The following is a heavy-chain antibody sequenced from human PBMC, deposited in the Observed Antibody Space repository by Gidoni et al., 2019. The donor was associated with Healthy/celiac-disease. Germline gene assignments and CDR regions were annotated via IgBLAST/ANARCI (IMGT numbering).Heavy chain of an antibody. V-gene: IGHV3-21*01. CDR2: ISSSISYI. J-gene: IGHJ6*02. D-gene: IGHD3-16*01. Sequence: EVQLVESGGGLVKPGGSLRLSCAASGFTFSSYSMNWVRQAPGQGLEWVSSISSSISYIYYADSVKGRFTISRDNAKNSLYLQMNSLRAEDTAVYYCARPPRYDYVWGSYGNGMDVWGQGTTVTVSS. CDR1: GFTFSSYS. CDR3: ARPPRYDYVWGSYGNGMDV.